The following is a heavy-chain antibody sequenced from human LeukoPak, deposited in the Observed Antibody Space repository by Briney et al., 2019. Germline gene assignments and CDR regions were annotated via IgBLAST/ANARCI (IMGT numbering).Heavy chain of an antibody. D-gene: IGHD3-16*02. CDR3: AKMGDTHYDYVWGSYRTAYYYFDY. V-gene: IGHV3-23*01. CDR1: GFTFSSYA. Sequence: GGSLRLSCAASGFTFSSYAMSWVRQAPGKGLEWVSAISGSGGSTYYADSVKGRFTIARDNSKTTLYLQMNSLRAEDTAVYYCAKMGDTHYDYVWGSYRTAYYYFDYWGQGTLVTVSS. CDR2: ISGSGGST. J-gene: IGHJ4*02.